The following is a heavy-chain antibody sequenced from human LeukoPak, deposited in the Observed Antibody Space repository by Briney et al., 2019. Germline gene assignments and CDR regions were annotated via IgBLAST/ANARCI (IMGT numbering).Heavy chain of an antibody. CDR1: GYPFTTYG. CDR3: ARTVGDRADP. CDR2: ISANNGNT. D-gene: IGHD2-21*01. Sequence: ASVKVSCKASGYPFTTYGFIWVRQAPGLGLEWMGWISANNGNTKYGQEFQGRVTMTTDITTETAYMELSSLRFDDTAIYYCARTVGDRADPWGQGSLVTVSS. J-gene: IGHJ5*02. V-gene: IGHV1-18*01.